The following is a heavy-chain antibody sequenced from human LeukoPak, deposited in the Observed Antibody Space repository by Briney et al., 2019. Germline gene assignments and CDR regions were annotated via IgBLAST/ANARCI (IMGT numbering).Heavy chain of an antibody. V-gene: IGHV3-43*01. CDR1: GFMFEDYS. D-gene: IGHD7-27*01. Sequence: GGSLRLSCAASGFMFEDYSMHWVRQAPGKGLEWVSVISWDGGSKYYADSVQGRFTISRDNAKYSLYLQMDSLRAEDTAVYYCARDKRTGDSYFDSWGQGTLVTVSS. CDR2: ISWDGGSK. CDR3: ARDKRTGDSYFDS. J-gene: IGHJ4*02.